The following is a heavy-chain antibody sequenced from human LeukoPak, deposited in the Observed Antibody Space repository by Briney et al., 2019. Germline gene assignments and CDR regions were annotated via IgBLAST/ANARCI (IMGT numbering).Heavy chain of an antibody. CDR3: ARLYSYGYVNDY. Sequence: PGGSLRLSCAASVFTFSSYCMHWVRQAPGKGLEWVAVISYDGSNKYYADSVKGRFTISRDNSKNTLYLQMNSLRAEDTAVYYCARLYSYGYVNDYWGQGTLVTVSS. CDR1: VFTFSSYC. CDR2: ISYDGSNK. V-gene: IGHV3-30*03. D-gene: IGHD5-18*01. J-gene: IGHJ4*02.